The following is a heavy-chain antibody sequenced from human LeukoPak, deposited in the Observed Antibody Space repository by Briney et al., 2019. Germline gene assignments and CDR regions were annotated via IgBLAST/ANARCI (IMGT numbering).Heavy chain of an antibody. CDR1: GFTVSSNY. CDR3: AKDITGAGRDDAFDI. V-gene: IGHV3-66*01. D-gene: IGHD6-19*01. J-gene: IGHJ3*02. Sequence: GGSLRLSCAASGFTVSSNYMSWVRQAPGKGLEWVSVTYSGGSTYYADSVKGRFTISRDNFKNTLYLQMNSLRAEDTAVYYCAKDITGAGRDDAFDIWGQGTTVTVSS. CDR2: TYSGGST.